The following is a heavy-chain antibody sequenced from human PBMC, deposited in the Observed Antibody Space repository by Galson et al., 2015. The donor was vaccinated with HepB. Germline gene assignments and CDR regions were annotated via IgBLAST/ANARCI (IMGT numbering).Heavy chain of an antibody. Sequence: ETLSLTCTVSGGSISSYYWSWIRQPPGKGLEWIGYIYYSGSTNYNPPLKSRVTISVDTSKNQFSLKLSSVTAADTAVYYCARAVPWAKYFDYWGQGTLVTVSS. J-gene: IGHJ4*02. CDR1: GGSISSYY. CDR2: IYYSGST. CDR3: ARAVPWAKYFDY. V-gene: IGHV4-59*01. D-gene: IGHD3-16*01.